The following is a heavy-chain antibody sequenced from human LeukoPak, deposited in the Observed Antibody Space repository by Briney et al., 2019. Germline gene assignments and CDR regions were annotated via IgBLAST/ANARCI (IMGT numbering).Heavy chain of an antibody. J-gene: IGHJ4*02. CDR2: INPNSGGT. Sequence: ASVTVSCKASGYTFTGYYMHWVRQAPGQGLEWMGWINPNSGGTNYAQKCQGRVTMTRDTSISTAYMELSRLRSDDTAVYYCARDLFRSSGYYDYWGQGTLVTVSS. V-gene: IGHV1-2*02. CDR1: GYTFTGYY. CDR3: ARDLFRSSGYYDY. D-gene: IGHD3-22*01.